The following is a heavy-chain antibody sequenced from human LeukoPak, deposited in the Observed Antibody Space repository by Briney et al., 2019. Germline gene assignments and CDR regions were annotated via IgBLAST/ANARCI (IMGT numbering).Heavy chain of an antibody. Sequence: GESLRISCKGSGYSFTSYWIGWVRQMPGKGLEWMGIIYPGDSDTRYSPFFQGQVTISADKSISTAYLQWSSLKASDTAMYYCARRSIWFGELFYFDYWGQGTLVTVSS. D-gene: IGHD3-10*01. V-gene: IGHV5-51*01. CDR2: IYPGDSDT. CDR3: ARRSIWFGELFYFDY. J-gene: IGHJ4*02. CDR1: GYSFTSYW.